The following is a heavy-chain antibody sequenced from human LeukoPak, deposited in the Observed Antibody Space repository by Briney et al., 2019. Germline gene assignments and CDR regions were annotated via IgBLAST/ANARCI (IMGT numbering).Heavy chain of an antibody. V-gene: IGHV4-34*01. CDR3: ARRKGYVGWFDP. D-gene: IGHD1-1*01. CDR1: GGSFSGYY. J-gene: IGHJ5*02. Sequence: SETLSLTCAVYGGSFSGYYWSWIRQPPGKGLEWIGGINHSGSTNYNPSLKSRVTISVDTSKNQFSLKLSSVTAADTAVYYCARRKGYVGWFDPWGQGTLVTVSS. CDR2: INHSGST.